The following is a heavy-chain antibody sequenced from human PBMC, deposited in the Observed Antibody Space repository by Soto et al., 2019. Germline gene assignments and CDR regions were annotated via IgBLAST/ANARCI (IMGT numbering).Heavy chain of an antibody. Sequence: EVQLVESGGGLVQPGRSLRLSCAASGFTFDDYAMHWVRQAPGKGLEWVSGISWNSGSIGYADAVKGRFTISRDNAKNSLYLQMNSLRAEDTALYYCAKEKSYEPLYGMDVWGQGTTVTVSS. J-gene: IGHJ6*02. CDR2: ISWNSGSI. CDR3: AKEKSYEPLYGMDV. V-gene: IGHV3-9*01. D-gene: IGHD3-22*01. CDR1: GFTFDDYA.